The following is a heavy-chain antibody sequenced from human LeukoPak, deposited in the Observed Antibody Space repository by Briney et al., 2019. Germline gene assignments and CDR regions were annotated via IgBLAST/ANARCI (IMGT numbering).Heavy chain of an antibody. CDR3: AKASELGRGYFDY. J-gene: IGHJ4*02. CDR2: ISGGGGST. Sequence: GGSLRLSCAASGFSFSSYDMSWVRQAPAKGLEWVSVISGGGGSTNNADSVKGRFTISRDNSQNTLYLQMNSLRAEDTAVYYCAKASELGRGYFDYWGQGTLVTVSS. V-gene: IGHV3-23*01. D-gene: IGHD7-27*01. CDR1: GFSFSSYD.